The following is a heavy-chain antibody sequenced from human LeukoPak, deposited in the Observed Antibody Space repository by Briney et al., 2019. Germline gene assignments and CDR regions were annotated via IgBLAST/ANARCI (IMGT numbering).Heavy chain of an antibody. D-gene: IGHD2-2*03. CDR2: IYAGGTRT. CDR3: ARDAGYCSSTSCYVGMDV. V-gene: IGHV3-23*01. J-gene: IGHJ6*02. Sequence: GGSLRLSCAASGFSFSTYAMTWVRQAPGKGLEWVSNIYAGGTRTYYADSVKGRFTISRDNSRNTLYLQMNSLKVEDTAVYYCARDAGYCSSTSCYVGMDVWGQGTTVTVSS. CDR1: GFSFSTYA.